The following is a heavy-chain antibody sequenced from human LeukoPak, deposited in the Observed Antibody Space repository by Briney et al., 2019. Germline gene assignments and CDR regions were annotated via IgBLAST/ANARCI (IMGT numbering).Heavy chain of an antibody. CDR2: ICSGGST. V-gene: IGHV3-53*01. J-gene: IGHJ1*01. Sequence: GGSLRLSCAASGFTVSSNYMSWVRQAPGKGLEWVSVICSGGSTYYADSVKGRFTISRDNSKNTLYLQMNSLRAEDTAVYYCAREGITLVRGVEPRYFQHWGQGTLVTVSS. D-gene: IGHD3-10*01. CDR3: AREGITLVRGVEPRYFQH. CDR1: GFTVSSNY.